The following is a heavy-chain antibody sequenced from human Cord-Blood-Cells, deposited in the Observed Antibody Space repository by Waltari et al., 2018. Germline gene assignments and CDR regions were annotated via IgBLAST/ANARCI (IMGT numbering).Heavy chain of an antibody. CDR2: IDYRGIT. J-gene: IGHJ5*02. CDR1: GGSISSSSYY. V-gene: IGHV4-39*01. D-gene: IGHD2-2*01. CDR3: ARRTGLTSSTSCWFDP. Sequence: LQLQESGSGLVKHSETLSLTCTVPGGSISSSSYYWGWIRQPPGQGMEWLGSIDYRGITDYSPAPKGRVTISVYTSKNRFSLMLSSVTAADTAVYYWARRTGLTSSTSCWFDPWGQGTLVTGSA.